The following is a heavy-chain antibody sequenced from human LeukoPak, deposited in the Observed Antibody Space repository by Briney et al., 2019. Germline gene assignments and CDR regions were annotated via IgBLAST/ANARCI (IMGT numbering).Heavy chain of an antibody. D-gene: IGHD3-3*01. CDR2: IYYSGST. CDR3: ARSTDIWSGYSFDY. V-gene: IGHV4-59*11. CDR1: GGSISSHY. J-gene: IGHJ4*02. Sequence: SETLSLTCTASGGSISSHYWSWIRQPPGKGLEWIGYIYYSGSTNYNPSLKSRVTISVHTSKNQFSLKLSSVTAADTAVYYCARSTDIWSGYSFDYWGQGTLVTVSS.